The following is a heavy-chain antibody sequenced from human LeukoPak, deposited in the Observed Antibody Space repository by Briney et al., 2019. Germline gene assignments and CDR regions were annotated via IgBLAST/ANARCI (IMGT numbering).Heavy chain of an antibody. V-gene: IGHV4-4*02. D-gene: IGHD6-19*01. J-gene: IGHJ4*02. CDR1: GGSISSSDW. CDR2: IYHSGST. CDR3: ASTLIGIAVAGTVY. Sequence: PSGTLSLTRAVSGGSISSSDWWSWVRQPPGKGLEWIGEIYHSGSTNYNPSLKSRVTISVDKSKNQFSLKLSSVTAADTAVYYCASTLIGIAVAGTVYWGQGTLVTVSS.